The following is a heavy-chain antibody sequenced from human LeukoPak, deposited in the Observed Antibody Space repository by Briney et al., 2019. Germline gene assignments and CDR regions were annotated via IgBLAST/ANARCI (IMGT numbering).Heavy chain of an antibody. D-gene: IGHD3-22*01. CDR2: IGTLGDT. CDR1: GFTFSTYD. V-gene: IGHV3-13*01. CDR3: ARGRSFNYNDNRAHYPY. Sequence: GSLRLSCAASGFTFSTYDFHWVRQVPGYGLEWVSGIGTLGDTYYLGCVKGRFTISRENAKNSLYLQMNSLRAGDTAVYYCARGRSFNYNDNRAHYPYWGQGTVVTVSS. J-gene: IGHJ4*02.